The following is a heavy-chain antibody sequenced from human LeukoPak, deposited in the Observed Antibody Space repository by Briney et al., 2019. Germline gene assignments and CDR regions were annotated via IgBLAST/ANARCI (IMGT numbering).Heavy chain of an antibody. D-gene: IGHD3-22*01. CDR3: ARGVTMIVVVIHDWYFDL. Sequence: PSETLSLTCTVSGGSISSGDYYWSWIRQPPGKGLEWIGYIYYSGSTYYNPSLKSRVTISVDTSKNQFSLKLSSVTAADTAVYYCARGVTMIVVVIHDWYFDLWGRGTLVTVSS. J-gene: IGHJ2*01. CDR1: GGSISSGDYY. V-gene: IGHV4-30-4*01. CDR2: IYYSGST.